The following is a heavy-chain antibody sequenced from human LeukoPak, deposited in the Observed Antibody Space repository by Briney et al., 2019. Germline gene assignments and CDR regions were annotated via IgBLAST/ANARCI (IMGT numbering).Heavy chain of an antibody. CDR3: ASPVGGYCSGGSCYRHYYYYGMDV. J-gene: IGHJ6*02. CDR1: GFTFSTYA. V-gene: IGHV3-23*01. D-gene: IGHD2-15*01. Sequence: GGSLRLSCAASGFTFSTYAMSWVRQAPGKGLEWVSVITGGADTTSYADSVKGRFTISRDNAKNTLYLQMNSLRAEDTAVYYCASPVGGYCSGGSCYRHYYYYGMDVWGQGTTVTVSS. CDR2: ITGGADTT.